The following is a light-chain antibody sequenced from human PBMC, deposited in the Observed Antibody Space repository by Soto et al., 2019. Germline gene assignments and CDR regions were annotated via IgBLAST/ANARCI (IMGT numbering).Light chain of an antibody. J-gene: IGKJ1*01. CDR3: QHYNNWPRT. V-gene: IGKV3-15*01. CDR1: QSVSSN. Sequence: EIMMTQSPAILSVSPGERATLSCRASQSVSSNLAWYQQKPGQAPRLLIYGASTRATDIPARFSGSGSGTKFTLTINSLQSEDFAVYYCQHYNNWPRTFGQGTKVEIK. CDR2: GAS.